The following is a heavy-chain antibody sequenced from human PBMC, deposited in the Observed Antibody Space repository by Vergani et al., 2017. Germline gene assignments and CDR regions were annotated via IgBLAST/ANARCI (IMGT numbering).Heavy chain of an antibody. Sequence: QVQLQESGPGLVKPSETLSLTCIVSGGSISSGYYWGWIRQPPGKGLEWIGSIYHSGTTYYNPSLKSRVTISVDTSKNQFSLKLSSVTAADTAVYYCARRKQGSLDYWGQGTLVTVSS. V-gene: IGHV4-38-2*02. CDR2: IYHSGTT. D-gene: IGHD1/OR15-1a*01. J-gene: IGHJ4*02. CDR3: ARRKQGSLDY. CDR1: GGSISSGYY.